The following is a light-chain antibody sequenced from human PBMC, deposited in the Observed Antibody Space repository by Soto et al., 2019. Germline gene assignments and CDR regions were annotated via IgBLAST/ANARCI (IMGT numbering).Light chain of an antibody. CDR1: QSVSTN. CDR2: GAS. J-gene: IGKJ1*01. V-gene: IGKV3-15*01. CDR3: QQYHNWPET. Sequence: ETVMTQSPATLSVSPGERATLSCRASQSVSTNLAWYQHKPGQAPRLLISGASTRDTGLPARFSGSGSGTEFTLTISSLQSEDFAVYYCQQYHNWPETFGQGTKVEI.